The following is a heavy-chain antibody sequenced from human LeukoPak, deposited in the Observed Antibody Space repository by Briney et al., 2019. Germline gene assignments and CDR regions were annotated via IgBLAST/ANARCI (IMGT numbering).Heavy chain of an antibody. V-gene: IGHV4-39*01. CDR1: GGSISSSSYY. J-gene: IGHJ4*02. D-gene: IGHD3-22*01. Sequence: KPSETLSLTCTVSGGSISSSSYYWGWIRQPPGKGLEWIGSIYYSGSTYYNPSLKSRVTISVDTSKNQFSLKLSSVTAADTAVYYCAGAYYYDSSGSEDYFDYWGRGTRATVPS. CDR2: IYYSGST. CDR3: AGAYYYDSSGSEDYFDY.